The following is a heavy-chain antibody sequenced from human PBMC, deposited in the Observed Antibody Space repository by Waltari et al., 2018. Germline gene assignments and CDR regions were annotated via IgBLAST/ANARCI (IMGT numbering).Heavy chain of an antibody. CDR3: ATYIGASIGTAAFDV. CDR1: GGYITNIRHY. Sequence: QLHLQESGPGLVKPSETLSLTCSVSGGYITNIRHYWGWIRQTPVKGPEWIAAISHTGATYNNPSLKSRVTISGDTSKNQFSLKLTSVTAADTAVYYCATYIGASIGTAAFDVWGRGALVTVSS. D-gene: IGHD3-16*01. J-gene: IGHJ3*01. V-gene: IGHV4-39*01. CDR2: ISHTGAT.